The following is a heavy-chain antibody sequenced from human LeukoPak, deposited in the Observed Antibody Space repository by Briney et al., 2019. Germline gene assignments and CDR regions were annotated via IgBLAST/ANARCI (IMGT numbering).Heavy chain of an antibody. Sequence: SVKVSCKASGCTFSSYAISWVRQAPGRGLEWMGGIIPIFGTANYAQKFQGRVTITTDESTSTAYMELNSLISEDTAVYYCARLLDSSGYLNWFDPCCQGTLVTVSS. V-gene: IGHV1-69*05. CDR1: GCTFSSYA. CDR3: ARLLDSSGYLNWFDP. D-gene: IGHD3-22*01. CDR2: IIPIFGTA. J-gene: IGHJ5*02.